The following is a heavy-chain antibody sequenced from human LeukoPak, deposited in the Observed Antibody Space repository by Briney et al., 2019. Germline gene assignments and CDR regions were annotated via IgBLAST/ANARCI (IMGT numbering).Heavy chain of an antibody. CDR2: MSGSGVSI. D-gene: IGHD4-17*01. J-gene: IGHJ5*02. CDR1: GFTFNTYA. V-gene: IGHV3-23*01. CDR3: AKGFSVTMGA. Sequence: GGSLRLSCAASGFTFNTYAMSWVRQAPGKGLEWVSGMSGSGVSISYADSVKGRFTISRDNSKNTLYLHMNSLRAEDTAVYYCAKGFSVTMGAWGQGTLVTVSA.